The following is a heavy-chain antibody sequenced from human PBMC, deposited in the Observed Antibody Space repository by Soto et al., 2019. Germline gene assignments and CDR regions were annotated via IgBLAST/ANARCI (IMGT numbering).Heavy chain of an antibody. D-gene: IGHD2-2*01. CDR1: GGSISSGGYY. CDR3: ARDCSSTILLGGMDV. V-gene: IGHV4-31*03. J-gene: IGHJ6*02. Sequence: QVQLQESGPGLVKPSQTLSLTCTVSGGSISSGGYYWSWIRQHPGKGLEWIGYIYSRGSTYYNPSITGRVTITVDTSKIQFPMKLSSVTAADTAVYYCARDCSSTILLGGMDVWGQGTTVTVSS. CDR2: IYSRGST.